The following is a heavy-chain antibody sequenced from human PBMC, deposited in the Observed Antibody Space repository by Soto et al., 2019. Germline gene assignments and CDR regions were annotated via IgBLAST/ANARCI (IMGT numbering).Heavy chain of an antibody. CDR3: ARTVRGGNPYHYYFYMDV. Sequence: QVQLQESGPGLVKPSETLSLTCTVSGGSISSYYWSWIRQPPGKGLEWIGYIYYSGSTNYNPSLKSRVPISVDTSKNQFSLKLSSVTAADTAVYYCARTVRGGNPYHYYFYMDVWGKGTTVTVSS. V-gene: IGHV4-59*01. CDR2: IYYSGST. CDR1: GGSISSYY. J-gene: IGHJ6*03. D-gene: IGHD3-16*01.